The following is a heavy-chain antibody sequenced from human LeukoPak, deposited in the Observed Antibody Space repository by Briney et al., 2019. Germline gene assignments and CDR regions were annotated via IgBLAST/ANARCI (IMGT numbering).Heavy chain of an antibody. V-gene: IGHV1-8*03. Sequence: GSSVKVSCKASGGTFTSYDINWVRQATGQGLEWMGWMNPNSGNTGYAQKFQGRVTITRNTSISTAYMELSSLRSEDTAVYYCARSDHYSYYYMDVWGKGTTVTVSS. CDR1: GGTFTSYD. CDR3: ARSDHYSYYYMDV. CDR2: MNPNSGNT. J-gene: IGHJ6*03.